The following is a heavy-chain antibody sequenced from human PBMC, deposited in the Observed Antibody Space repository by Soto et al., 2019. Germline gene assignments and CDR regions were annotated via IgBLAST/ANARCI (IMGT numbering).Heavy chain of an antibody. CDR3: ARSGVAAAVTGWFDP. CDR1: GYTFTSYY. CDR2: INPSGGST. Sequence: ASVKVSCKASGYTFTSYYMHWLRQAPGQGLEWMGIINPSGGSTSYAQKFQGRVTMTRDTSTSTVYMELSSLRSEDTAVYYCARSGVAAAVTGWFDPWGQGTLVTVSS. J-gene: IGHJ5*02. D-gene: IGHD6-13*01. V-gene: IGHV1-46*01.